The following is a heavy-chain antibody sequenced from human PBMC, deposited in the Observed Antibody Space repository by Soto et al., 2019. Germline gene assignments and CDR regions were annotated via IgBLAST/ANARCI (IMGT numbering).Heavy chain of an antibody. Sequence: GASVKVSCKASGYTFTSYGISWVRQAPRQGLEWMGWISAYNGNTNYAQKLQGRVTMTTDTSTSTAYMELRSLRSDDTAVYYCARRVEYSSGSNWFDPWGQGTLVTVSS. CDR3: ARRVEYSSGSNWFDP. V-gene: IGHV1-18*01. J-gene: IGHJ5*02. D-gene: IGHD6-19*01. CDR1: GYTFTSYG. CDR2: ISAYNGNT.